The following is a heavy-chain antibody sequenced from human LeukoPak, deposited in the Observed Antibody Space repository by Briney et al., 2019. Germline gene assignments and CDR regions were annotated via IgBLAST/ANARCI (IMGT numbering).Heavy chain of an antibody. Sequence: SETLSLTCAVYGGSFSGYYWSWIRQPPGKGLEWIGEINHSGSTNYNPSLKSRVTISVDTSKNQFSLKLSSVTAADTAVYYCATGLTEGYYFDYWGQGTLVTVSS. CDR1: GGSFSGYY. V-gene: IGHV4-34*01. CDR3: ATGLTEGYYFDY. D-gene: IGHD7-27*01. J-gene: IGHJ4*02. CDR2: INHSGST.